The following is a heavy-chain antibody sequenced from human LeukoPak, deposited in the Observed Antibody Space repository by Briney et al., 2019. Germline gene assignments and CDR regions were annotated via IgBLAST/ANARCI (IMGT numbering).Heavy chain of an antibody. CDR3: ARDSGTSGEVKFDP. D-gene: IGHD3-10*01. CDR1: GGSVNSYY. CDR2: IYDGGST. J-gene: IGHJ5*02. V-gene: IGHV4-4*07. Sequence: SETLSLTCTVSGGSVNSYYLSWIRQPAGKTLEWIGRIYDGGSTNYNPSLKSRVTMSVDTSKNQISLKLKSVTAADTAVYYCARDSGTSGEVKFDPWDQGALVTVSS.